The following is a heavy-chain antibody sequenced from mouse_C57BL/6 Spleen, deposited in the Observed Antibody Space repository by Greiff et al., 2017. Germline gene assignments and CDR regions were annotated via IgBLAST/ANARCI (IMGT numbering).Heavy chain of an antibody. V-gene: IGHV5-16*01. CDR1: GFTFSDYY. CDR2: INYDGSST. Sequence: EVNVVESEGGLVQPGSSMKLSCTASGFTFSDYYMAWVRQVPEKGLEWVANINYDGSSTYYLDSLKSRFIISRDNAKNILYLQMSSLKSEDTATYYCAREEGTAMVTTRAMDCWGQGTSVTVSS. J-gene: IGHJ4*01. CDR3: AREEGTAMVTTRAMDC. D-gene: IGHD2-2*01.